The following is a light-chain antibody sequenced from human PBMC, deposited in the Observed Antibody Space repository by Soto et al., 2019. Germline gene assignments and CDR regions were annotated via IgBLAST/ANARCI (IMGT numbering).Light chain of an antibody. Sequence: IVMTQSPATLSVSPGERATLSCRASQSVDTNLAWYQQKPGQAPRLLIYGASTRATGIPTRFSGSGSGTQFTLAIGTLQSEDLAVYYCQEYNNWPETFGQGTKLEIK. V-gene: IGKV3-15*01. CDR3: QEYNNWPET. J-gene: IGKJ2*01. CDR2: GAS. CDR1: QSVDTN.